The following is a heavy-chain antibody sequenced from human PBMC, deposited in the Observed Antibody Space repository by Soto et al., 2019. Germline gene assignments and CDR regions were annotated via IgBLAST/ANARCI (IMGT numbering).Heavy chain of an antibody. CDR2: INPNSGGT. V-gene: IGHV1-2*04. Sequence: ASVKGSCKASGYTFTGYYMHWVRQAPGQGLEWMGWINPNSGGTNYAQKFQGWVTMTRDTSISTAYMELSRLRSDDTAVYYCACVTFYSGSHDVMDFWAQGTTVPVSS. CDR1: GYTFTGYY. J-gene: IGHJ6*02. D-gene: IGHD1-26*01. CDR3: ACVTFYSGSHDVMDF.